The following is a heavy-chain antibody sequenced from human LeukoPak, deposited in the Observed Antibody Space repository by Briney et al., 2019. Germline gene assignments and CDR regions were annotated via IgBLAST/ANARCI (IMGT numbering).Heavy chain of an antibody. J-gene: IGHJ3*01. CDR1: GYRFSTYW. CDR3: ARRKTSANYYVEAFV. V-gene: IGHV5-51*01. CDR2: IYPDDSDI. Sequence: GESLKISCEGSGYRFSTYWIGWVRQMPGKGLERMGIIYPDDSDIKYSPSFQGQVTISVDVSINTAYLHWSSLKASDTAMYYCARRKTSANYYVEAFVWGQGTMVTVSS. D-gene: IGHD1-26*01.